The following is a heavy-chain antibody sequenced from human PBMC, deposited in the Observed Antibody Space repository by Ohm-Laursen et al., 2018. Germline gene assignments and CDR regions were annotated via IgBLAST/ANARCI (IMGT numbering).Heavy chain of an antibody. Sequence: ASVKVSCKASGYTFTGYYMHWVRQAPGQGLEWMGWINPNSGGTNYAQKFQGRVTMTRDTSISTAYMELSRLRSDDTAVYYCVRDLTAAAEFDYWGQGTLVTVSS. V-gene: IGHV1-2*02. D-gene: IGHD2-15*01. CDR1: GYTFTGYY. CDR3: VRDLTAAAEFDY. CDR2: INPNSGGT. J-gene: IGHJ4*02.